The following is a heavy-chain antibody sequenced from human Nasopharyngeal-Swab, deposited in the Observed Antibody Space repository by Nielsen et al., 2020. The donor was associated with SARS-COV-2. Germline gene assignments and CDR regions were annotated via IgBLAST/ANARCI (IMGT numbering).Heavy chain of an antibody. CDR3: AREGLYSSSLAY. V-gene: IGHV4-39*07. D-gene: IGHD6-6*01. CDR2: IYYSGST. Sequence: RQAPGKELEWIGSIYYSGSTYYNPSLKSRVTISVDTSKNQFSLKLSSVTAADTAVYYCAREGLYSSSLAYWGQGTLVTVSS. J-gene: IGHJ4*02.